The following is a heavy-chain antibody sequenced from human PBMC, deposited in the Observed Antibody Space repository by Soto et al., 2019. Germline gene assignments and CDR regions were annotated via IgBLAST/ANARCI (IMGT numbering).Heavy chain of an antibody. CDR1: GYTFTGYY. CDR3: ARAEFIDCSGGSCYSNWFDP. Sequence: ASVKVSCKASGYTFTGYYMHWVRQAPGQGLEWMGWINPNSGGTNYAQKFQGWVTMTRDTSISTAYMELSRLRSDDTAVYYCARAEFIDCSGGSCYSNWFDPWGQGTLVTVSS. V-gene: IGHV1-2*04. CDR2: INPNSGGT. D-gene: IGHD2-15*01. J-gene: IGHJ5*02.